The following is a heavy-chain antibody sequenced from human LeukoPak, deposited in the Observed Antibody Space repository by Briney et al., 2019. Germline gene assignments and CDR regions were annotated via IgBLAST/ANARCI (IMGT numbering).Heavy chain of an antibody. Sequence: PGGSLRLSCAASGFTFSSYAMSWVRQAPGKGLEWVSAISGSGGSTYYADSVKGRFTISRDNSKNTLYLQMNSLRAEDTAVYYCASQRIVPRAPLDYWGQGTLVTVSS. V-gene: IGHV3-23*01. CDR1: GFTFSSYA. D-gene: IGHD6-6*01. CDR3: ASQRIVPRAPLDY. J-gene: IGHJ4*02. CDR2: ISGSGGST.